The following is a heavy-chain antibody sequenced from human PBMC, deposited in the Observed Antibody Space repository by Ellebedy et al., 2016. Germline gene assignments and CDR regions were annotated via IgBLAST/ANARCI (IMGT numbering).Heavy chain of an antibody. J-gene: IGHJ2*01. CDR1: GFTVSSNY. Sequence: GGSLRLSCAASGFTVSSNYMSWVRQAPGKGLEWVSVIYSGGNGYYADSVRDRFTISRDNSKNALYLQINSLRAEDTAVYYCVRGVVSAWYWYFDLWGRGTLVTVSS. V-gene: IGHV3-53*01. D-gene: IGHD2-21*01. CDR3: VRGVVSAWYWYFDL. CDR2: IYSGGNG.